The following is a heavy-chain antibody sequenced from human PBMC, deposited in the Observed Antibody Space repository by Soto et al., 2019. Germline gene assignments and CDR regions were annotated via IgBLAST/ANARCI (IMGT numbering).Heavy chain of an antibody. CDR3: SRDICGRTAGCAS. J-gene: IGHJ4*02. Sequence: EVQLVESGGDLVQPGGSLRLSCAASGFPFSSYIMSWVRQAPGKGLEWVANIGQDGSAKYYMGSVKGRFTISRDNAKNSLYLQMDRLRVEDTAIYYCSRDICGRTAGCASWGQGTLVIVSS. V-gene: IGHV3-7*01. CDR1: GFPFSSYI. CDR2: IGQDGSAK. D-gene: IGHD6-19*01.